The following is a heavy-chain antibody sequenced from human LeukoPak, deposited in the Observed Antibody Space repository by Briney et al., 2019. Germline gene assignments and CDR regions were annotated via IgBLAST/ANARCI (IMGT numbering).Heavy chain of an antibody. CDR3: ATHSTSWGEFDY. CDR2: IYYSGST. V-gene: IGHV4-39*01. D-gene: IGHD6-13*01. J-gene: IGHJ4*02. Sequence: XLEXIGSIYYSGSTYYNPSLKSRVTISVDTSKNQFPLKLSSVTAADTAVYYCATHSTSWGEFDYWGQGTLVTVSS.